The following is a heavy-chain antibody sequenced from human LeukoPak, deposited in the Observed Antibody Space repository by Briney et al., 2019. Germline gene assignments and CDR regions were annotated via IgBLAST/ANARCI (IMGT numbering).Heavy chain of an antibody. V-gene: IGHV3-53*01. CDR1: GFTFSSYS. CDR3: AANVDTAMVDY. Sequence: TGGSLRLSCAASGFTFSSYSMNWVRQAPGKGLEWVSVIYSGGSTYYADSVKGRFTISRDNSKNTLYLQMNSLRAEDTAVYYCAANVDTAMVDYWGQGTLVTVSS. CDR2: IYSGGST. J-gene: IGHJ4*02. D-gene: IGHD5-18*01.